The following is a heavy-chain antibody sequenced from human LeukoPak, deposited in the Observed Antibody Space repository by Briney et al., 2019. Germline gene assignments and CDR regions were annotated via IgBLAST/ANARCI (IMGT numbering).Heavy chain of an antibody. Sequence: AGSLRLSCAASGFAFSTYAMSWVRQAPGKGLEWVSIINSGGNTYYADSVKGRFTISRDNSKNTLWLQMNSLRAEDTAVYYCAKHSSGWYSFDFWGQGILVTVSS. CDR2: INSGGNT. V-gene: IGHV3-23*01. J-gene: IGHJ4*02. CDR1: GFAFSTYA. CDR3: AKHSSGWYSFDF. D-gene: IGHD6-13*01.